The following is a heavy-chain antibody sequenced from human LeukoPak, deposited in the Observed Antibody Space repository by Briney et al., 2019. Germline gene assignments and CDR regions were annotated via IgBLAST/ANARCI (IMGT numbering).Heavy chain of an antibody. D-gene: IGHD3-10*01. CDR1: GFTFSTYW. Sequence: GGSLRLSCSASGFTFSTYWMSWVRQAPGKGLEWVSAISGSGGSTYYADSVKGRFTISRDNSKNTLYLQMNSLRAEDTAVYYCATGITMVAPLWGQGTMVTVSS. J-gene: IGHJ3*01. CDR2: ISGSGGST. V-gene: IGHV3-23*01. CDR3: ATGITMVAPL.